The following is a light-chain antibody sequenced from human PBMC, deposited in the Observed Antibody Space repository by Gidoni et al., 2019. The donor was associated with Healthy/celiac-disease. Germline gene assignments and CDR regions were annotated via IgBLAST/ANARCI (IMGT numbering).Light chain of an antibody. CDR1: SGLNVGTSR. J-gene: IGLJ3*02. CDR2: YKSDSDK. V-gene: IGLV5-45*02. CDR3: MIWHSSAGV. Sequence: QPVLTQPSSLSASPGASASLPCTLRSGLNVGTSRIYWYQQKPGSPPQYRLRYKSDSDKQQGSGVPSRFSGSKDVSANAGILLIYGLESEDEADYYCMIWHSSAGVFGGGTKLTVL.